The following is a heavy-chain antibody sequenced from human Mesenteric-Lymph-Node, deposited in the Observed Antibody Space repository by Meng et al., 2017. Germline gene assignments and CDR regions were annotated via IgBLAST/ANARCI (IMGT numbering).Heavy chain of an antibody. Sequence: ASVKVSCKASGYTFSGYYMHWVRQAPGQGLEWMGRINPNSGGTNYAQKFQGRVTMTRDTSISTAYMELRRLKSDDTAVYYCARDARPLLYLYDSSGYCGYWGQGTLVTVSS. CDR2: INPNSGGT. J-gene: IGHJ4*02. CDR1: GYTFSGYY. V-gene: IGHV1-2*06. CDR3: ARDARPLLYLYDSSGYCGY. D-gene: IGHD3-22*01.